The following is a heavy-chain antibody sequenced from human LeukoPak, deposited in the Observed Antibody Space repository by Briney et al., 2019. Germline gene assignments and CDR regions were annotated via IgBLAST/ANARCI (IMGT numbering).Heavy chain of an antibody. CDR3: AISARYYDFWSGPYVDY. D-gene: IGHD3-3*01. CDR2: IIPIFGTA. Sequence: ASVKVSCKASGGTFSSYAISWVRQAPGQGLEWMGRIIPIFGTANYAQKFQGRVTITTDESTSTAYMELSSLRSEDTAVYCCAISARYYDFWSGPYVDYWGQGTLVTVSS. V-gene: IGHV1-69*05. CDR1: GGTFSSYA. J-gene: IGHJ4*02.